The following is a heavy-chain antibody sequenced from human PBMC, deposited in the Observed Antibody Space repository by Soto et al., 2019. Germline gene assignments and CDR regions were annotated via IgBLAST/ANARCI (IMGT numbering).Heavy chain of an antibody. Sequence: PSETLSLTCTVSDDSITSGAYYWGLIRQPPGKGLEWIGTIQYRGSTYYNPSLKSRVTMSLDKSKNQFSLRLMSLSAADTAVYYCGRLEGLATISYYFDYWGQGALVTVSS. J-gene: IGHJ4*02. D-gene: IGHD3-9*01. CDR3: GRLEGLATISYYFDY. V-gene: IGHV4-39*01. CDR1: DDSITSGAYY. CDR2: IQYRGST.